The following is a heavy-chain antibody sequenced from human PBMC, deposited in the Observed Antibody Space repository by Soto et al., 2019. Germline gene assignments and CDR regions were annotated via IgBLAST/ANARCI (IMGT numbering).Heavy chain of an antibody. V-gene: IGHV3-23*01. J-gene: IGHJ4*02. Sequence: GSLSLSSAASGFHFSSYSMSWVRQAPGKGLEWVSAISGSGGSTYYADSVKGRFTISRDNSKNTLYLQMNSLRAEDTAVYYCAKDISHYYDSSGPSSYWGQGTLVTVSS. CDR1: GFHFSSYS. D-gene: IGHD3-22*01. CDR2: ISGSGGST. CDR3: AKDISHYYDSSGPSSY.